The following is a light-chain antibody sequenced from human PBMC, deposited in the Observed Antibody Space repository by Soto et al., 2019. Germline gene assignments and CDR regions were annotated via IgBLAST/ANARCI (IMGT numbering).Light chain of an antibody. Sequence: DVQLTQSPSFLSASVADRVTITCRASQGISSYLAWYQQKPGKAPKLLIYGASTLQSGVPSRFSGSGSGTEFTLTISSLQPEDFATYYCQQPNSYPRTFGQGTKVEIK. V-gene: IGKV1-9*01. J-gene: IGKJ1*01. CDR2: GAS. CDR3: QQPNSYPRT. CDR1: QGISSY.